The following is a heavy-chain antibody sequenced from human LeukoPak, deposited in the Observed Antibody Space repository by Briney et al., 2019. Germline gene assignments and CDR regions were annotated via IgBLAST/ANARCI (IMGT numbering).Heavy chain of an antibody. CDR2: ISSSGSAI. J-gene: IGHJ4*02. Sequence: GGSLRLSCAASGFSFSIYEMNWVRQAPGKGREWVSYISSSGSAIYYADSVKGRFTISRDNAKKSLYLQMNSLRAEDTAVYYCARVGSYEDYWGQGTLVTVSS. CDR3: ARVGSYEDY. V-gene: IGHV3-48*03. CDR1: GFSFSIYE. D-gene: IGHD3-16*01.